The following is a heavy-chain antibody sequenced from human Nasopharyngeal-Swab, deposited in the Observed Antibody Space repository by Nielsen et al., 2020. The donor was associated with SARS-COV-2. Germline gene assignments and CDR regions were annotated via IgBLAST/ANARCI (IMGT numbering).Heavy chain of an antibody. Sequence: SETLPLTSAVYGGSFSGYYWSWIRQPPGKGLEWIGEINHSGSTNYNPSLKSRVTISVDTSKNQFSLKLSSVTAADTAVYYCARDEGAKVVRGSRVGGMDVWGQGTTVTVSS. D-gene: IGHD3-10*01. CDR1: GGSFSGYY. V-gene: IGHV4-34*01. CDR3: ARDEGAKVVRGSRVGGMDV. CDR2: INHSGST. J-gene: IGHJ6*02.